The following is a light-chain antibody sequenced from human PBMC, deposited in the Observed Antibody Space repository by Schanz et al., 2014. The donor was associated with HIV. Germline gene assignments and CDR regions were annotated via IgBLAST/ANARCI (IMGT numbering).Light chain of an antibody. Sequence: EIVLTQSPGTLSLSPGERGTLSCRASQSVKSNFIGWYQQKPGQAPRLLIYAASTRATGVPARFSGSGSGRDFTLSISGLQSEDFAVYYCQQYDNWPPFTFGQGTKLEIK. CDR1: QSVKSN. V-gene: IGKV3-15*01. CDR3: QQYDNWPPFT. J-gene: IGKJ2*01. CDR2: AAS.